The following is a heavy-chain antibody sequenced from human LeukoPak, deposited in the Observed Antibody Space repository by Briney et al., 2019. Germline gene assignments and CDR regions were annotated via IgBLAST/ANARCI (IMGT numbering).Heavy chain of an antibody. CDR2: ISWNSGSI. J-gene: IGHJ4*02. CDR3: AKSGLGYCSSTSCSTPFDY. D-gene: IGHD2-2*01. CDR1: GFTFDDYA. V-gene: IGHV3-9*01. Sequence: PGGSLRLSCAASGFTFDDYAMHWVRHAPGKGLEWVSGISWNSGSIGYADSVKGRFTISRDNAKNSLYLQMNSLRAEDTALYYCAKSGLGYCSSTSCSTPFDYWGQGTLVTVSS.